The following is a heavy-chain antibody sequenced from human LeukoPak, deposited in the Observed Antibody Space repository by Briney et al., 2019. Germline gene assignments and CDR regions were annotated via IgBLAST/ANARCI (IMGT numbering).Heavy chain of an antibody. J-gene: IGHJ4*02. CDR3: AKAGTAGGSPRYDFGY. D-gene: IGHD6-13*01. CDR1: GYTFTDYY. CDR2: INPNSGGT. V-gene: IGHV1-2*02. Sequence: GASVKVSCEASGYTFTDYYLHWVRQAPGQGPEWMGWINPNSGGTNYAQKFQGRVTMTRDTSISTAYMELNSLIFDDTAVYYCAKAGTAGGSPRYDFGYWGQGTRVTVSS.